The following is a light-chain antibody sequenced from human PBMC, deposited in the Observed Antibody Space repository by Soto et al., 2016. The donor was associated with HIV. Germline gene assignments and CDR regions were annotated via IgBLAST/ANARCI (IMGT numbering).Light chain of an antibody. CDR3: QQVNSYPPV. V-gene: IGKV1-9*01. CDR2: EAS. J-gene: IGKJ4*01. Sequence: DIQLTQSPSFLSASVGDRVTITCRASQGISSYLAWYHQKPGKAPNLLIYEASTLQSGVPSRFSGSGSGTEFTLTISSLQPGDFATYYCQQVNSYPPVFGGGTKVEIK. CDR1: QGISSY.